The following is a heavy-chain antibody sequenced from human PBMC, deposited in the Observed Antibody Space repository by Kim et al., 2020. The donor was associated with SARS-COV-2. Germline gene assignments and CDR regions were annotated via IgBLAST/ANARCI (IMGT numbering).Heavy chain of an antibody. CDR1: GGSINNSSYY. CDR2: VYYSGTT. J-gene: IGHJ5*02. CDR3: ARLRSGVGWFDP. V-gene: IGHV4-39*02. Sequence: SETLSLTCTVSGGSINNSSYYWGWIRQPPGKGLEWIGSVYYSGTTYYTPSLKSRVTISVDTSNNHFSLRLSSVTAADTVVYYCARLRSGVGWFDPWGQGTLVTVSS. D-gene: IGHD5-12*01.